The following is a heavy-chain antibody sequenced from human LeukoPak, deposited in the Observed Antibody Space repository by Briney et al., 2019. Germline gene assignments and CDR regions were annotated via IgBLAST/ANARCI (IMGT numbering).Heavy chain of an antibody. Sequence: PGGSLRLSCAASGFTFSNYGMHWVRQAPGKGLEWVSYISSSGSTIYYADSVKGRFTISRDNAKNSLYLQMNSLRAEDTAVYYCARGDSSGYYYYYFAMDVWGQGTTVTVSS. V-gene: IGHV3-48*04. CDR2: ISSSGSTI. CDR3: ARGDSSGYYYYYFAMDV. J-gene: IGHJ6*02. CDR1: GFTFSNYG. D-gene: IGHD3-22*01.